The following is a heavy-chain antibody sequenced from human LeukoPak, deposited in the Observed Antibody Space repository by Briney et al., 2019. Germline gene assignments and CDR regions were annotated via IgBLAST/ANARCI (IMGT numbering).Heavy chain of an antibody. CDR2: IYHSGST. CDR1: GGSISSGGYS. Sequence: SETLSLTCTVSGGSISSGGYSWSWIRQPPGKGLEWIGYIYHSGSTYYNPSLKGRVTISVDRSKNQFSLKLSSVTAADTAVYYCARGTSHFQHWGQGTLVTVSS. D-gene: IGHD2-8*01. CDR3: ARGTSHFQH. J-gene: IGHJ1*01. V-gene: IGHV4-30-2*01.